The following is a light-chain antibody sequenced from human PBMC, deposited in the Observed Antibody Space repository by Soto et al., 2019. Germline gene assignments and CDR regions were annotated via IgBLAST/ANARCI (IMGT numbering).Light chain of an antibody. J-gene: IGKJ2*01. CDR3: QQHGSSPLYT. V-gene: IGKV3-20*01. CDR2: GAS. Sequence: ELVLTQSPDSLSLSLGERATVSCRASQSIGSSLSWYQHRPGQSPRLLIYGASYRTSGIPDRFTGSGSGTHFTLTISKLEPEDFAVYYCQQHGSSPLYTFGQGARLEI. CDR1: QSIGSS.